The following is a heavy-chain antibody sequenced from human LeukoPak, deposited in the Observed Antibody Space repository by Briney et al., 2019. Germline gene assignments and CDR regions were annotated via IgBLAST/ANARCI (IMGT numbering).Heavy chain of an antibody. J-gene: IGHJ2*01. Sequence: SETLSLTCTVSGGSISSGGYYWSWIRQPPGKGLEWIGYIYHSGSTYYSPSLKSRVTISVDTSKNQFSLKLSSVTAADTAVYYCARVAGVDTAMVTPPYWYFDLWGRGTLVTVSS. D-gene: IGHD5-18*01. CDR2: IYHSGST. CDR3: ARVAGVDTAMVTPPYWYFDL. V-gene: IGHV4-30-2*01. CDR1: GGSISSGGYY.